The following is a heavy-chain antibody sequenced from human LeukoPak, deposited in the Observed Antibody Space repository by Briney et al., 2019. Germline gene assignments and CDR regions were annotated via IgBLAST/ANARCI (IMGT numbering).Heavy chain of an antibody. CDR2: IYPNNGAT. J-gene: IGHJ4*02. CDR1: GYTFSGTGWY. V-gene: IGHV1-2*02. Sequence: DSVKVSCKASGYTFSGTGWYLYWLRQAPGQGLECMGWIYPNNGATAYAQKFQGRVAMTRDTSITTAYMELSRLRPGDTAVYYCARDGPAQMVDFDYWGQGTLVTVSS. D-gene: IGHD3-10*01. CDR3: ARDGPAQMVDFDY.